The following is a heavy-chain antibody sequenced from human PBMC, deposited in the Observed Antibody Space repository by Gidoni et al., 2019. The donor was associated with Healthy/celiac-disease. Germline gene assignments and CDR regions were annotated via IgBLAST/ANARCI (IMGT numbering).Heavy chain of an antibody. CDR3: ARTAIVGATSFFGY. J-gene: IGHJ4*02. CDR1: GGTFSSYA. CDR2: ILPICGTA. D-gene: IGHD1-26*01. Sequence: QVQLVQSGAEVKKPGSSVKVSCKASGGTFSSYANRWVRQAPGQGLEWLGGILPICGTANYAQKFQGRVTITADESTSTAYMELSSLRSEDTAVYYCARTAIVGATSFFGYWGQGTLVTVSS. V-gene: IGHV1-69*01.